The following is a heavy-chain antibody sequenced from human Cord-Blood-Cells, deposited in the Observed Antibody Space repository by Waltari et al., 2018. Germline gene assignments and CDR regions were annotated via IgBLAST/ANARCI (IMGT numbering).Heavy chain of an antibody. D-gene: IGHD3-10*01. Sequence: QVQLQESGPGLVTPSATLYLTCTVSGGSISSHYWSWIRQPPGKGLEWIGYTYYSGSTNYNPSLKSRVTISVDTSKNQFSLKLSSVTAADTAVYYCARDRITYYGSGSYYDYWGQGTLVTVSS. CDR1: GGSISSHY. V-gene: IGHV4-59*11. J-gene: IGHJ4*02. CDR3: ARDRITYYGSGSYYDY. CDR2: TYYSGST.